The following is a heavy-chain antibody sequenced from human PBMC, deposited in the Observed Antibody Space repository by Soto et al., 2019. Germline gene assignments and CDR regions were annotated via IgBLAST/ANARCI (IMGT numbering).Heavy chain of an antibody. D-gene: IGHD5-12*01. J-gene: IGHJ5*02. CDR2: IIPIFGTA. Sequence: SVKVSCKASGGTFSSYAISWVRQAPGQGLEWMGGIIPIFGTANYAQKFQGRVTITADESTSTAYMELSSLGSEDTAVYYCARTGRWLQFAWFDPWGQGTLVTVSS. CDR3: ARTGRWLQFAWFDP. V-gene: IGHV1-69*13. CDR1: GGTFSSYA.